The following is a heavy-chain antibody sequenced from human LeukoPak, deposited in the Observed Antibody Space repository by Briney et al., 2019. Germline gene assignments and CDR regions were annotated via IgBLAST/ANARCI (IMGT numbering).Heavy chain of an antibody. CDR1: GYTFTGYY. J-gene: IGHJ4*02. CDR3: ARDYGSGYPFDY. D-gene: IGHD3-22*01. CDR2: INPNSGGT. V-gene: IGHV1-2*02. Sequence: ASVKVSCKASGYTFTGYYMHWVRQAPGQGLEWMGWINPNSGGTNYAQKFQGRVTMTRDTSISTAYMELSSLRSEDTAVYYCARDYGSGYPFDYWGQGTLVTVSS.